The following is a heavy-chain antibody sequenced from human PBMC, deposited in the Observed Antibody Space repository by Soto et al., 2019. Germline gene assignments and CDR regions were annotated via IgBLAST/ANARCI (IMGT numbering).Heavy chain of an antibody. CDR3: AKNVWGITIFGGMDV. CDR1: GFTFSTYA. Sequence: GGSLRLSCAASGFTFSTYAMAWVRQAPGKGLEWVSGVSASGGSTYYADSVKGRFTISRDNSKNTLYLQMNSLRAEDTAVYYCAKNVWGITIFGGMDVWGQGTTVTVSS. CDR2: VSASGGST. D-gene: IGHD3-9*01. J-gene: IGHJ6*02. V-gene: IGHV3-23*01.